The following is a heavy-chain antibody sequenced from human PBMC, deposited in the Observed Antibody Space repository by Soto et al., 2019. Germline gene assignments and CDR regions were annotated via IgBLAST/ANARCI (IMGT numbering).Heavy chain of an antibody. CDR2: IKQDGSEK. D-gene: IGHD2-15*01. Sequence: EVQLVESGGGLVQPGGSLRLSCAASGFIFSSYWMSWVRQAPGKGLEWVANIKQDGSEKYYVDSVKGRFTISRDNAKNSLYLQMNSLRAEDSAVYYCARVVVLPLSPKNNWFDPWGQGTLVTVSS. V-gene: IGHV3-7*01. CDR3: ARVVVLPLSPKNNWFDP. J-gene: IGHJ5*02. CDR1: GFIFSSYW.